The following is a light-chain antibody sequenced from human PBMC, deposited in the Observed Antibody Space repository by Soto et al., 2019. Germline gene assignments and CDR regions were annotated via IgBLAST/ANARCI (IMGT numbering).Light chain of an antibody. CDR2: GAS. V-gene: IGKV3-20*01. Sequence: EIVLTQSPGTLSLSPGERATLSCRASQSVGSSYLAWYQQKPGQTPMLLIYGASNRATGIPDRFSDSGSGTDFTLTISRLVPEVFAVHPCHQYGILTTSGLGTKFDSK. J-gene: IGKJ3*01. CDR1: QSVGSSY. CDR3: HQYGILTT.